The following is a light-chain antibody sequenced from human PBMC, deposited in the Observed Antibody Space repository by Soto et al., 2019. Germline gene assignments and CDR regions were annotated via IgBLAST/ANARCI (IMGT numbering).Light chain of an antibody. CDR1: QDIRNY. CDR3: QQSYRTPT. CDR2: DAS. Sequence: DIQMTQSPSSLSESVGDRVTITCQASQDIRNYLNLYQQKLGKAPNLLIYDASNLETGVPSRFSGSGSGTDYTLTISSLQPEDFATYYCQQSYRTPTFGQGTRLEI. V-gene: IGKV1-39*01. J-gene: IGKJ5*01.